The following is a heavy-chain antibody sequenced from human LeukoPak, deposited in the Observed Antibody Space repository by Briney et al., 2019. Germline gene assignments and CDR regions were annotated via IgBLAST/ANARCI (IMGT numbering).Heavy chain of an antibody. CDR3: ARDYYDSSGGYGMDV. V-gene: IGHV3-30-3*01. CDR2: ISYDGSNK. D-gene: IGHD3-22*01. J-gene: IGHJ6*02. Sequence: PGRSLRLSYAASGFTFSTYTVHWVRQAPSKGLEWVALISYDGSNKYYADSVKGRFTISRDNSKNTLYLQMNSLRAEDTAVYYCARDYYDSSGGYGMDVWGQGTTVTVSS. CDR1: GFTFSTYT.